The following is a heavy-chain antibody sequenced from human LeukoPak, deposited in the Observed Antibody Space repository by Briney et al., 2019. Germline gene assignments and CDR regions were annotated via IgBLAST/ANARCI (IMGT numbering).Heavy chain of an antibody. CDR1: GFTFSSLW. V-gene: IGHV3-7*01. J-gene: IGHJ4*02. CDR3: ARDPKMIYRIVGTTGYFDY. CDR2: IKQDGSEK. Sequence: GGSLRLSCAASGFTFSSLWMSWVRQAPGKGLEWVANIKQDGSEKYYVDSVKGRFTVSRDNAKNSLYLQMNSLRAEDTAVYYCARDPKMIYRIVGTTGYFDYWGQGTLVTVSS. D-gene: IGHD1-26*01.